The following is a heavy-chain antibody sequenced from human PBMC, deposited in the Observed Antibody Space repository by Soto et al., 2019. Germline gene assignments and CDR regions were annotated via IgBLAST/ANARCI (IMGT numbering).Heavy chain of an antibody. J-gene: IGHJ4*02. Sequence: SETLSLTCTVSGGPISSYYWSWIRQPPGKGLEWIGYIYYSGSTNYNPSLKSRVTISVDTSKNQFSLKLSSVTAADTAVYYCARFRRGLYYFDYWGQGTLVTVSS. CDR3: ARFRRGLYYFDY. CDR1: GGPISSYY. D-gene: IGHD3-22*01. V-gene: IGHV4-59*01. CDR2: IYYSGST.